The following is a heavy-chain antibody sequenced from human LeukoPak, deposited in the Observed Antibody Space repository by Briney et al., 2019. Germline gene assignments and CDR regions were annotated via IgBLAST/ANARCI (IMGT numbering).Heavy chain of an antibody. D-gene: IGHD3-10*01. V-gene: IGHV4-38-2*02. CDR1: GYSISSGYY. J-gene: IGHJ4*02. CDR2: IYYSGST. CDR3: ARHPPWFGEHYYFDY. Sequence: PSETLSLICTVSGYSISSGYYWGWIRQPPGKGLEWIGSIYYSGSTYYNPSLKSRVTISVDTSKNQFSLKLSSVTAADTAVYYCARHPPWFGEHYYFDYWGQGTLVTVSS.